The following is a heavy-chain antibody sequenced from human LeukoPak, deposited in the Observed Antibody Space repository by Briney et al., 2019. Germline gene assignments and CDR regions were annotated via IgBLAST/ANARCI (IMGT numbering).Heavy chain of an antibody. V-gene: IGHV1-46*01. J-gene: IGHJ6*03. CDR1: GYTFTSYY. CDR3: ARVSKSNSPDGYYDFWSGYFGMDYYYYMDV. Sequence: ASVKVSCKASGYTFTSYYMHWVRQAPGQGLEWMGIINPSGGSTSYAHKFQGRVTMTRDTSTSTVYMELSSLRSEDTAVYYCARVSKSNSPDGYYDFWSGYFGMDYYYYMDVWGKGTTVTVSS. CDR2: INPSGGST. D-gene: IGHD3-3*01.